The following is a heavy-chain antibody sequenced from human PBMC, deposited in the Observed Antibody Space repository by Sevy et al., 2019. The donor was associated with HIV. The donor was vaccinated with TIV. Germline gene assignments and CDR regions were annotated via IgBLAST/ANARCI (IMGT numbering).Heavy chain of an antibody. J-gene: IGHJ4*01. V-gene: IGHV3-7*01. CDR1: GFAFSIYW. CDR2: MKQDGSEE. CDR3: VREGLGGYSYSLDY. Sequence: GGSLRLSCAASGFAFSIYWMSWVSQAPGKGLEWVATMKQDGSEEDYVDSVKGRFTISRDNAKNSLFLQMNSLSAEDTVDYYCVREGLGGYSYSLDYWGHGTLVTVSS. D-gene: IGHD5-18*01.